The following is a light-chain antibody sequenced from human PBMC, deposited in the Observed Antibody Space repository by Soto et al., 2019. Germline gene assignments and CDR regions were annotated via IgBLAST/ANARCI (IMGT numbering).Light chain of an antibody. CDR3: QQYGTSPYT. V-gene: IGKV3-20*01. J-gene: IGKJ2*01. CDR1: QSVRSAY. Sequence: ENVLTQSPGTLSLSPGERATFSCRASQSVRSAYLAWYQKKPGQSPRLLIYGTSSRASGIPDRVSGSGSGTDLPLTISRLEPEDFAVYLCQQYGTSPYTFGHGTKLEIK. CDR2: GTS.